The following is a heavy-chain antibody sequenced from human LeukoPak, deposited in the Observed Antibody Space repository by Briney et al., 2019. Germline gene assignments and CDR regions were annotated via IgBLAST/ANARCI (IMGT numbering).Heavy chain of an antibody. J-gene: IGHJ5*02. CDR1: GYSISSGYY. D-gene: IGHD3-22*01. CDR3: ARGEVVVFNWFDP. V-gene: IGHV4-38-2*01. CDR2: IYHSGST. Sequence: SETLSLTCAASGYSISSGYYWGWIRQPPGKGLEWIGSIYHSGSTYYNPSLKSRVTISVDTSKNQFPLKLSSVTAADTAVYYCARGEVVVFNWFDPWGQGTLVTVSS.